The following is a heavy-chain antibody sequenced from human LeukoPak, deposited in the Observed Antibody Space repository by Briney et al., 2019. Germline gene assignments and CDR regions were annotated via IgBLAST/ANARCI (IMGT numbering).Heavy chain of an antibody. CDR1: GGSFSGYY. CDR3: ARGRPSAILKFHYMDV. D-gene: IGHD2-2*01. Sequence: PSETLSLTCAVYGGSFSGYYWSWLRQPPGKGLEWIGEINHSGSTNYNPSLKSRVTISVDTSKNQFSLKLSSVTAADTAGYYCARGRPSAILKFHYMDVWGKGTTVTVSS. J-gene: IGHJ6*03. CDR2: INHSGST. V-gene: IGHV4-34*01.